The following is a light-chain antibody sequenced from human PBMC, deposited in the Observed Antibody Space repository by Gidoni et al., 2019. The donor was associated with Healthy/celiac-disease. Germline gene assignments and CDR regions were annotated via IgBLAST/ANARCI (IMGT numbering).Light chain of an antibody. J-gene: IGKJ2*01. CDR1: QSVSSSC. CDR3: QQYGSSPPYT. V-gene: IGKV3-20*01. CDR2: GAS. Sequence: EIVLTQSPGTLSLYPGERATLSCRASQSVSSSCLAWYQQKPGQTPRLLIYGASSRATGIPDRCSGSGSWTDFTLTISRLEPEDFAVYYCQQYGSSPPYTFGQGTKLEIK.